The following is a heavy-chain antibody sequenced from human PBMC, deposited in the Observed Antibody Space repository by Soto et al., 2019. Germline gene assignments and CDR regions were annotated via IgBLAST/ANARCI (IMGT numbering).Heavy chain of an antibody. CDR1: GFTFDDYG. CDR3: ARVAGYCSSTSCYAAGYYYYYGMDV. CDR2: INWNGGST. Sequence: GGSLILSCAASGFTFDDYGMSWVRQAPGKGLEWVSGINWNGGSTGYADSVKGRFTISRDNAKNSLYLQMNSLRAEDTALYYCARVAGYCSSTSCYAAGYYYYYGMDVWGQGTTVTVSS. J-gene: IGHJ6*02. D-gene: IGHD2-2*01. V-gene: IGHV3-20*04.